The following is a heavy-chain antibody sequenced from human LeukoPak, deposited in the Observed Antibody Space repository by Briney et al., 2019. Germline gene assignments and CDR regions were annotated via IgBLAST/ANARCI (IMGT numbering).Heavy chain of an antibody. CDR3: ALRLFTGDAFDV. CDR2: VSGDESNI. CDR1: GFTFSNYG. Sequence: GGSLRLSCAASGFTFSNYGLYWVRQPPGKGLEWVAVVSGDESNIYYADSVSGRFTFSRGNSRNTLFLQINSLRFDDTAVYYCALRLFTGDAFDVWGQGTMVTVSS. J-gene: IGHJ3*01. D-gene: IGHD3-9*01. V-gene: IGHV3-30*04.